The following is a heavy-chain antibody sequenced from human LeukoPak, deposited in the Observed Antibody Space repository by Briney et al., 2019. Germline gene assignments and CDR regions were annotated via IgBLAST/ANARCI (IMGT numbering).Heavy chain of an antibody. CDR2: IYYTGTT. D-gene: IGHD3-9*01. CDR3: ARLNRLQHFAYLDYYYHAMDV. V-gene: IGHV4-59*01. J-gene: IGHJ6*04. Sequence: SETLSLTCSVSGDSISGYYWSWVRQPPGRGLEWIGYIYYTGTTKYVPSLESRVTMSVDTSKNQFSLRLSSVTAADTATYYCARLNRLQHFAYLDYYYHAMDVWGKGTAVTVSS. CDR1: GDSISGYY.